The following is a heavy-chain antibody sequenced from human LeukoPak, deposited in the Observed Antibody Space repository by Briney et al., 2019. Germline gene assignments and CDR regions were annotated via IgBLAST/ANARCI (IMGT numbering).Heavy chain of an antibody. D-gene: IGHD1-26*01. Sequence: SETLSLTCAVYGGSFSGYYWSWIRQPPGKGLEWIGEINHSGSTNYNPPLKSRVTISVDTSKNQFSLKLSSVTAADTAVYYCARASPMESVVGATGWFDPWGQGTLVTVSS. V-gene: IGHV4-34*01. CDR1: GGSFSGYY. CDR3: ARASPMESVVGATGWFDP. J-gene: IGHJ5*02. CDR2: INHSGST.